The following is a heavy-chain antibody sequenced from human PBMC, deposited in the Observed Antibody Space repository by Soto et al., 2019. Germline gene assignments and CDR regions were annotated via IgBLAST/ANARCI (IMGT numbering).Heavy chain of an antibody. CDR2: IYPGDSDT. CDR3: ASSSSFYGSGSYYNYDYYYGMDV. V-gene: IGHV5-51*01. CDR1: GYSFTSYW. Sequence: PGESLKISCKGSGYSFTSYWIGWVRQMPGKGLEWMGIIYPGDSDTRYSPSFQGQVTISADKSISSAYLQWSSLKASDTAMYYCASSSSFYGSGSYYNYDYYYGMDVWGQGTTVTVSS. J-gene: IGHJ6*02. D-gene: IGHD3-10*01.